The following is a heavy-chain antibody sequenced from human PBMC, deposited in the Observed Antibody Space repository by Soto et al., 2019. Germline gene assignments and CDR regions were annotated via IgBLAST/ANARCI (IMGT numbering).Heavy chain of an antibody. V-gene: IGHV4-59*01. Sequence: SETLSLTCSGSGGSIRSYYWSWIRQPPGKGLEWIGYMYYSGSTNYNPSLKSRVTISVDTSKKQFSLKLSSVTAADTAVYYCAGGDIVVVPAAFLHWGQGTLVTVS. CDR2: MYYSGST. D-gene: IGHD2-2*01. J-gene: IGHJ4*02. CDR3: AGGDIVVVPAAFLH. CDR1: GGSIRSYY.